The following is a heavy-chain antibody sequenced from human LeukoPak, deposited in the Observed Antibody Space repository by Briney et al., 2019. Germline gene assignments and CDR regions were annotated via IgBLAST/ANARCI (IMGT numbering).Heavy chain of an antibody. CDR1: GCTLTELS. J-gene: IGHJ4*02. Sequence: ASVKVSCKVSGCTLTELSMHWVRQAPGKGLEWKGGFDPEDGETIYAQKFQGRVTMTEDTSTDTAYMELSSLRSEDTAVYYCATVRRAMIVARGYGYWGQGTLVTVSS. D-gene: IGHD3-22*01. CDR2: FDPEDGET. V-gene: IGHV1-24*01. CDR3: ATVRRAMIVARGYGY.